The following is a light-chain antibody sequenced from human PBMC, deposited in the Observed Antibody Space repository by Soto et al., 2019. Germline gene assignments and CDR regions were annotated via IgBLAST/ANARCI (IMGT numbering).Light chain of an antibody. V-gene: IGKV1-5*03. CDR1: QSMSNW. Sequence: DIQRTQSHSTLPASLGTRVSIIVRASQSMSNWLAWYQQKPATAPKLLIYAASTLQSGVPSRFSGSGSGTEFTLTISSLQPDDFATYYCQQYNSYSPETFGQGTKVDIK. J-gene: IGKJ1*01. CDR3: QQYNSYSPET. CDR2: AAS.